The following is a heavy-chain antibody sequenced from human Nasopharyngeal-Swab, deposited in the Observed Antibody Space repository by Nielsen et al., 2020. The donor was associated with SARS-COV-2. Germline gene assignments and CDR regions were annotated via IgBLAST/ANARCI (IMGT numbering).Heavy chain of an antibody. CDR3: VREDDAVDI. CDR1: GFPLSMHW. V-gene: IGHV3-74*01. Sequence: SLTLSCSASGFPLSMHWMHWVRQESGKALVWISCVKSYGSITHYADSVKGRFTISRDNAKNTLYLQMNSLRAEDTGVYYCVREDDAVDIGGQGTTVNVSS. J-gene: IGHJ3*02. CDR2: VKSYGSIT.